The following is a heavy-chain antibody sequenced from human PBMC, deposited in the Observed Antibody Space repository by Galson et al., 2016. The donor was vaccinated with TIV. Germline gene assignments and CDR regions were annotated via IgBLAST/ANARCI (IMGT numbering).Heavy chain of an antibody. CDR3: AREGSADYDWGRAHFDY. Sequence: LSLTCTVSGGSTSSYYWTWIRQPPGKGLEWIGYIYHTGNTIYNPSLKSRVAISLDTSQNQFSLKLSSVTAADTALYYCAREGSADYDWGRAHFDYWGQGTLVTVSS. V-gene: IGHV4-59*12. CDR2: IYHTGNT. CDR1: GGSTSSYY. J-gene: IGHJ4*02. D-gene: IGHD3-16*01.